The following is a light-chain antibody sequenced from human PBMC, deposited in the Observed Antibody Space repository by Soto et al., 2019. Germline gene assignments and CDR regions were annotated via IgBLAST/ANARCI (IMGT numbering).Light chain of an antibody. J-gene: IGLJ2*01. CDR1: SSNTGAGYD. CDR2: SNN. Sequence: QSVLTQPPSVSGAPGQRVTISCTGSSSNTGAGYDVHWYQQLPGTAPKLLIYSNNNRPSGVPDRFSGSKSGTSASLAITGLQAEDEADYYCQSYDSSLSGSVFGGGTNLTVL. V-gene: IGLV1-40*01. CDR3: QSYDSSLSGSV.